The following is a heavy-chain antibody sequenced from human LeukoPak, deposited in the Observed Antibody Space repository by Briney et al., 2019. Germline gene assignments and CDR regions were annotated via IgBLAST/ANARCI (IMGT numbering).Heavy chain of an antibody. V-gene: IGHV4-59*01. CDR2: IYYSGST. CDR3: ARGAAGYSYG. CDR1: GVSISSYY. Sequence: SETLSLTCSVSGVSISSYYWSWIRQPPGKGLEWIGHIYYSGSTNYNPSLKSRVTISIDTSKNQFSLWLSSVTAADTAVYYCARGAAGYSYGWGQGTLVTVSS. J-gene: IGHJ4*02. D-gene: IGHD5-18*01.